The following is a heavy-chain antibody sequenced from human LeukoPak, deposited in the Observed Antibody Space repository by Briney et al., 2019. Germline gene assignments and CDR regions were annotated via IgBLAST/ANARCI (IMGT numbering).Heavy chain of an antibody. J-gene: IGHJ4*02. CDR2: ISGSGSSN. V-gene: IGHV3-23*01. CDR3: ARATGGLLLRRFDY. D-gene: IGHD3-22*01. CDR1: GFTSSNSA. Sequence: PGGSLRLSCPASGFTSSNSAMTCVRQAPGPGLEWVSTISGSGSSNYYADSVKGRFTISRDNSTNALYLQMNSLRAEDTAVYYCARATGGLLLRRFDYWCQGTLVIVSS.